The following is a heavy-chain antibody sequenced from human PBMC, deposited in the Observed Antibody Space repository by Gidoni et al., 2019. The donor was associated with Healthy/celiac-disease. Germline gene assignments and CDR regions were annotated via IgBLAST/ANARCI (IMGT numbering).Heavy chain of an antibody. CDR2: IYWDDDK. D-gene: IGHD3-10*01. CDR3: AHGCITMVQGVIGCFDY. V-gene: IGHV2-5*02. CDR1: GLSLSTSGVG. J-gene: IGHJ4*02. Sequence: QITLKESGPTLVNPTQPLTLPCTLSGLSLSTSGVGVGWIRQPPGKALEWLALIYWDDDKRYSPSLKSRLTITKDTSKNQVVLTMTNMDPVDTATYYCAHGCITMVQGVIGCFDYWGQGTLVTVSS.